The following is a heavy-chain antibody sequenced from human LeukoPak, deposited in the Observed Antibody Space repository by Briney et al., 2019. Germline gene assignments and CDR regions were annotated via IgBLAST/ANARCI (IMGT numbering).Heavy chain of an antibody. CDR3: ARWYSSGWAFDY. D-gene: IGHD6-19*01. V-gene: IGHV4-59*08. J-gene: IGHJ4*02. Sequence: SETLSLTCTVSGGSISSYYWSWIRQPPGKGLEWIVYIYYSGSTKYNPSLKSRVTISVDTSKNQFSLKLSSVTAADTAVYYCARWYSSGWAFDYWGQGTLVTVSS. CDR2: IYYSGST. CDR1: GGSISSYY.